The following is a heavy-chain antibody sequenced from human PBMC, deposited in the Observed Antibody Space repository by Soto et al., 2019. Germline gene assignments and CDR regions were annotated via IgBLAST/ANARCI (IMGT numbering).Heavy chain of an antibody. Sequence: PSETLSLTCAVSGGSISSSNWWSWVRQAPGKGLEWIGEIYHSGSTNYNPSLKSRVTISVDKSKNQFSLKLSSVTAADTAVYYCASVRGGYYYAMDVWGQGTTVTVSS. J-gene: IGHJ6*02. D-gene: IGHD3-10*02. CDR2: IYHSGST. CDR1: GGSISSSNW. V-gene: IGHV4-4*02. CDR3: ASVRGGYYYAMDV.